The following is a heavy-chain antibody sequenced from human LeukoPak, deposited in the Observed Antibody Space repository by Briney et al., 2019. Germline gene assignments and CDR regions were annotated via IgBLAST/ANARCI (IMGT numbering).Heavy chain of an antibody. CDR2: TDPIGGST. J-gene: IGHJ4*02. D-gene: IGHD4-11*01. CDR1: GYTFTNYY. CDR3: ARWTTTYLDY. Sequence: ASVKVSCKASGYTFTNYYIHWVRQAPGQGLEWMGITDPIGGSTNYAQKFQGRVTMTRDTSTSTVYMELSSLRSEDSAVYYCARWTTTYLDYWGQGTLLTVSS. V-gene: IGHV1-46*01.